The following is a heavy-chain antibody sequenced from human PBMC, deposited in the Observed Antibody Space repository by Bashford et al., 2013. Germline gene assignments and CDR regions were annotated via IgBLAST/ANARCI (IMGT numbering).Heavy chain of an antibody. V-gene: IGHV1-46*02. D-gene: IGHD3-3*01. CDR1: TYILNNHW. Sequence: VASVKVSCKASTYILNNHWLHWVRQAPGQGLEWLGLINLRDGDRNPAQKLLGRFTMTRDTSTNTVYMELSSLRSEDTAVYYCARTYERGFWSGYLGEYGMDVVGPRDHGHRLL. J-gene: IGHJ6*02. CDR3: ARTYERGFWSGYLGEYGMDV. CDR2: INLRDGDR.